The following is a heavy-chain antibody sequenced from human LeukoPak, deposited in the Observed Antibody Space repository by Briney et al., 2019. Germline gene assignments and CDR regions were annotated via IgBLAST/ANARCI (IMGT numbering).Heavy chain of an antibody. V-gene: IGHV4-61*01. CDR3: ARDGYYDFWSGGVRGLDYYGMDV. J-gene: IGHJ6*02. D-gene: IGHD3-3*01. Sequence: PSETLSLTCTVSGGSISSSSYYWGWIRQPPGKGLEWIGYIYYSGSTNYNPSLKSRVTISVDTSKNQFSLKLSSVTAADTAVYYCARDGYYDFWSGGVRGLDYYGMDVWGQGTTVTVSS. CDR1: GGSISSSSYY. CDR2: IYYSGST.